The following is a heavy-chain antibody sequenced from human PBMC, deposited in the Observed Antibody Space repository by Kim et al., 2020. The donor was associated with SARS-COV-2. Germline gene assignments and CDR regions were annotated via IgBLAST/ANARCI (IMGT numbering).Heavy chain of an antibody. J-gene: IGHJ4*02. Sequence: SETLSLTCAVYGGSFSGYYWSWIRQPPGKGLEWIGEINHSGSTNYNPSLKSRVTISVDTSKNQFSLKLSSVTAADTAVYYCARGSEGHSGYVPGRVVDYWGQGTLGSVSS. CDR1: GGSFSGYY. CDR2: INHSGST. D-gene: IGHD5-12*01. V-gene: IGHV4-34*01. CDR3: ARGSEGHSGYVPGRVVDY.